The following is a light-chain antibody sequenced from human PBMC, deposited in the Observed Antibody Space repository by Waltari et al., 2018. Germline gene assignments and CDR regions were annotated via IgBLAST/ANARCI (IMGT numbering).Light chain of an antibody. J-gene: IGKJ1*01. V-gene: IGKV1-39*01. CDR2: TAS. CDR1: HSISDY. CDR3: QQSYSSPWT. Sequence: DIQMTQSPPALSASVGDSVVITCRASHSISDYLHWYQQKPGRAPRVLIYTASSVQRGVPTRFSGSGSGTEFTLTISTLQPEDAATYYCQQSYSSPWTFGLGTKVEIK.